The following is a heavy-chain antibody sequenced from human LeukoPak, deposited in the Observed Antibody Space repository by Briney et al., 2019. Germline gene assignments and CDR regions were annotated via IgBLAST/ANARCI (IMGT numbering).Heavy chain of an antibody. CDR2: ISYDGSNK. Sequence: GRSLRLSCAASGFTFSSYGMHWVRQAPGKGLEWVAVISYDGSNKYYADSVKGRFTISRDNSKNTLYLQMNSLRAEDTAVYYCAKDPPAATIYYYYGMDVWGQGTTVTVSS. D-gene: IGHD2-2*01. CDR1: GFTFSSYG. CDR3: AKDPPAATIYYYYGMDV. J-gene: IGHJ6*02. V-gene: IGHV3-30*18.